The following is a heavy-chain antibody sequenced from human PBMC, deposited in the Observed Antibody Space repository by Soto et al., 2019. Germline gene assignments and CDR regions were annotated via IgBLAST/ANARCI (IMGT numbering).Heavy chain of an antibody. V-gene: IGHV5-51*01. J-gene: IGHJ6*02. CDR2: IYPGGSDT. Sequence: PGESLKISCKGSGYSFTSYWIGWVRQMPGKGLEWMGIIYPGGSDTRYSPSFQGQVTISADKSISTAYLQWSSLKASDTAMYYCARSISNPISYYYYYGMDVWGQGTTVTVSS. D-gene: IGHD4-4*01. CDR3: ARSISNPISYYYYYGMDV. CDR1: GYSFTSYW.